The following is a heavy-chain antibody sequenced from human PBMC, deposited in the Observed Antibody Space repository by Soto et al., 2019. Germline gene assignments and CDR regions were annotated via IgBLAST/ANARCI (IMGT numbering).Heavy chain of an antibody. V-gene: IGHV3-23*01. Sequence: EVQLLESGGGLVQPGGSLRLSCAASGFTFSSYAMSWVRQAPGKGLGWVSGISGSGASTYYADSVKGRFTISRDNSKSTLYLQMNSLRAEDTAVYYCAKDRERIATRSIDYWGQGTLVTVSS. D-gene: IGHD6-6*01. CDR2: ISGSGAST. CDR1: GFTFSSYA. J-gene: IGHJ4*02. CDR3: AKDRERIATRSIDY.